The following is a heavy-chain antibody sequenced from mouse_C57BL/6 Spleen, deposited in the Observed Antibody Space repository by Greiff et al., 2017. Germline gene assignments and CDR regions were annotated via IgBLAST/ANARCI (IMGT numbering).Heavy chain of an antibody. CDR3: ARKRGGDY. V-gene: IGHV1-81*01. J-gene: IGHJ4*01. CDR2: IYPRSGNT. CDR1: GYTFTSYG. Sequence: QVHVKQSGAELARPGASVKLSCKASGYTFTSYGISWVKQRTGQGLEWIGEIYPRSGNTYYNEKFKGQATLTADKSSSTAYMGLRSLTSEDSAVYFWARKRGGDYWGQGTSVTVSS.